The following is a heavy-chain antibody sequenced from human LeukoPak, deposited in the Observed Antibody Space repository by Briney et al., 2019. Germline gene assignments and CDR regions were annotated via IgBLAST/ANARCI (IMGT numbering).Heavy chain of an antibody. V-gene: IGHV4-4*02. J-gene: IGHJ4*02. Sequence: PSETLSLSCTVSGDSINSLDLWSWVRQPPGQGLEWIGEMYLSGTTHSNPSVKSRVTISIDKSKNQFFLNLSSVTAADTAVYYCAGLVGRYSSGLYYYYFDYWGQGTLVTVSS. CDR1: GDSINSLDL. D-gene: IGHD3-22*01. CDR3: AGLVGRYSSGLYYYYFDY. CDR2: MYLSGTT.